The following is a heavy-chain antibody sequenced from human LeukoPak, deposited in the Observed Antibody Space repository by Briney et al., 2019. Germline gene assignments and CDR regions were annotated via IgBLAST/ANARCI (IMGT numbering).Heavy chain of an antibody. J-gene: IGHJ5*02. CDR2: IYYSGST. D-gene: IGHD1-26*01. Sequence: SETLSLTCTVSGGSMSSYYWSWIRQPPGTGLEWIGYIYYSGSTNYNPSLKSRVTISVDTSKNQFSLKLSSVTAADTAVYYCARDVGATSHNWFDPWGQGTLVTVSS. CDR3: ARDVGATSHNWFDP. CDR1: GGSMSSYY. V-gene: IGHV4-59*12.